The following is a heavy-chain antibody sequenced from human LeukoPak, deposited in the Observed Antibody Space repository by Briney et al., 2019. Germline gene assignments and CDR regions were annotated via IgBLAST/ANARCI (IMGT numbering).Heavy chain of an antibody. Sequence: SETLSLTCTVSGGSISSYYWSWIRQPAGKGLEWIGRIYTSGSTNYSPSLKSRVTMSVDTSKNQFSLKLSSVTAADTAVYYCARDRAYATDSSGWDGFDYWGQGTLVTVSS. CDR2: IYTSGST. D-gene: IGHD6-19*01. CDR1: GGSISSYY. V-gene: IGHV4-4*07. J-gene: IGHJ4*02. CDR3: ARDRAYATDSSGWDGFDY.